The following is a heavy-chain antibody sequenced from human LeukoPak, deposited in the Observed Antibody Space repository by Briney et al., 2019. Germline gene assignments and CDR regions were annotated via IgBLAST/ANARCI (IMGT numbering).Heavy chain of an antibody. Sequence: GGSLRLSCAASGFTFSSYWMRWVRQAPVKGLVWVSRINSDGSSTSYADSVKGRFTISRDNAKNTLYLQMNSLRAEDTAVYYCARGLDYYDSSGFDYWGQGTLVTVSS. CDR1: GFTFSSYW. J-gene: IGHJ4*02. D-gene: IGHD3-22*01. CDR2: INSDGSST. V-gene: IGHV3-74*01. CDR3: ARGLDYYDSSGFDY.